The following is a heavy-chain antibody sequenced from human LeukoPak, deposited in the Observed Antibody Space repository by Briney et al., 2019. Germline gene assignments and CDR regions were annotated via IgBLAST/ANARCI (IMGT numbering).Heavy chain of an antibody. V-gene: IGHV4-31*03. J-gene: IGHJ4*02. CDR2: IYYSGST. Sequence: SQTLSLTCTVSGGSISSGGYYWSWIRQHPGKGLEWIGYIYYSGSTNSNPSLKSRVTISVDTSKNQFSLKLSSVTAADTAVYYCARGTSCSITSCSFDYWGQGTLVTVSS. CDR1: GGSISSGGYY. D-gene: IGHD2-2*01. CDR3: ARGTSCSITSCSFDY.